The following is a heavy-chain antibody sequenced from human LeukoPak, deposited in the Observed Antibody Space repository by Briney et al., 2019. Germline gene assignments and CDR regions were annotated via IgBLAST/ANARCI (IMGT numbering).Heavy chain of an antibody. CDR3: ARRMYCGGGPCYYFDY. D-gene: IGHD2-21*01. J-gene: IGHJ4*02. CDR2: MYHSGST. Sequence: KASETLSLTCTVSDDSISDYYRGWIRQPPGKGLEWIGSMYHSGSTHYNPSLKSRVTISVDTSKNQFSLKLSSVTAADTAIYYCARRMYCGGGPCYYFDYWGQGTLVTVSS. CDR1: DDSISDYY. V-gene: IGHV4-38-2*02.